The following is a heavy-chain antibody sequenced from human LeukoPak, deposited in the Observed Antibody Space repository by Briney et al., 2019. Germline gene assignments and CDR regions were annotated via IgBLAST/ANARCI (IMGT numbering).Heavy chain of an antibody. V-gene: IGHV1-46*01. CDR1: GYTFTNYY. Sequence: ASVKVSCKASGYTFTNYYIHWVRLAPGQGLEWMGIINPSGGGTKYAQNFQGRVTMTRDTSTSTVYMELSSLRSEDTAVYYCARDGYLFDYWGQGTLVTISS. CDR2: INPSGGGT. D-gene: IGHD5-12*01. J-gene: IGHJ4*02. CDR3: ARDGYLFDY.